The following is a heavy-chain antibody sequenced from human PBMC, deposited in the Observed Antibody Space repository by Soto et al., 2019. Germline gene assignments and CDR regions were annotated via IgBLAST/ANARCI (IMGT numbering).Heavy chain of an antibody. CDR3: AREMTTDIDY. Sequence: ASVKVSCKASGYTFTRYYMHWVRQPPGQGLEWMGIINPSGGSTSYAQKFQGRVTMTRDTSTSTVYMELSSLRSEDTAVYYCAREMTTDIDYWGQGTLVTVSS. D-gene: IGHD4-4*01. CDR2: INPSGGST. J-gene: IGHJ4*02. V-gene: IGHV1-46*01. CDR1: GYTFTRYY.